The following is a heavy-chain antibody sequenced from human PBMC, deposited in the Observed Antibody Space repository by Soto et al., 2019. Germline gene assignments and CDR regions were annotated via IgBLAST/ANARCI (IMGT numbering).Heavy chain of an antibody. CDR3: SIGSWSAETFDV. J-gene: IGHJ3*01. Sequence: QVHLEQSGAEVKKPGSSVKVSCKAAGGTFSTYTLIWVRQAPGQGLEWMGRIIPMLTVTNSAQKFQGRVTLTAVKSTRTAFMELTSLTSDDTAVYYCSIGSWSAETFDVWGQGTMVTVSS. CDR2: IIPMLTVT. D-gene: IGHD2-2*01. CDR1: GGTFSTYT. V-gene: IGHV1-69*02.